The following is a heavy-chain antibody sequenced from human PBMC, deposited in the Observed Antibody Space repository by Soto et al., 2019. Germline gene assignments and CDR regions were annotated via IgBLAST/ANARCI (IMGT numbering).Heavy chain of an antibody. CDR3: AGDGVPGAYGKDG. Sequence: ASVKVSCKASGYTFTSYYMHWVRQAPGQGLEWMGIINPSGGSTSYAQKFQGRVTMTRDTSTSTVYMELSSLRSEDTAVYYCAGDGVPGAYGKDGWGQGTTVTVSS. V-gene: IGHV1-46*01. J-gene: IGHJ6*02. CDR1: GYTFTSYY. CDR2: INPSGGST. D-gene: IGHD3-10*01.